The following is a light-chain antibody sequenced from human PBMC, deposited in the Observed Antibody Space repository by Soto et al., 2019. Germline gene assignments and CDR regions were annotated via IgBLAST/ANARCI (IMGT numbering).Light chain of an antibody. J-gene: IGKJ1*01. Sequence: DIQMTQSPSSLSASVGDRVTITCRASQYISSYLNWYQQKPGKAPKVLIWDASSLQRGVPSRFSGSGSGTEFTLTISSLQPDDFATYYCQQYNGYSTWTFGQGTKVDI. CDR2: DAS. CDR3: QQYNGYSTWT. CDR1: QYISSY. V-gene: IGKV1-39*01.